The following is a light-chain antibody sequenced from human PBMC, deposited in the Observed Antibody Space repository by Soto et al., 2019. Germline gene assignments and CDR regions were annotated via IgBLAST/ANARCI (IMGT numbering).Light chain of an antibody. CDR1: SSNIGAGYD. CDR3: QSYDNSLSGLV. Sequence: QSVLTQPPSVSEAPGQRVTISCTGSSSNIGAGYDVQWYQQLPGTAPRLLIHANSNRPSGVPDRLSGSKSGTSGSLAITGLQAEDEGDYYCQSYDNSLSGLVVGGGTKLTVL. V-gene: IGLV1-40*01. J-gene: IGLJ3*02. CDR2: ANS.